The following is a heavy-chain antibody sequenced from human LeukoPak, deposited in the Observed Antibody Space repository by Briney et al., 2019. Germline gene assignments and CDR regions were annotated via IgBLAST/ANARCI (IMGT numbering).Heavy chain of an antibody. CDR3: AKDRFVEDYYYMDV. V-gene: IGHV3-74*01. J-gene: IGHJ6*03. CDR2: INSDGINT. D-gene: IGHD3-16*01. Sequence: PGGSLRLSCAASGFTFSSYTMNWVRQAPGKGLVWVSRINSDGINTSYADSVKGRFTISRDNSKNTLYLQMNSLRAEDTAVYYCAKDRFVEDYYYMDVWGKGTTVTISS. CDR1: GFTFSSYT.